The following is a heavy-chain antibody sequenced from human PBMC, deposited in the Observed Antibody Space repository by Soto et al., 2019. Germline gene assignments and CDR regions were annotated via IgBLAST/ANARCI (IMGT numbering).Heavy chain of an antibody. J-gene: IGHJ4*02. D-gene: IGHD2-21*01. CDR2: INAGNGNT. CDR3: ARGGEPIDY. V-gene: IGHV1-3*01. CDR1: GYTFTSYA. Sequence: GASVKVSCKASGYTFTSYAMHWVRQAPGQRLEWMGWINAGNGNTKHSQKFQGRVTITRDTSASTAYMELSSLRPEDTAVYYCARGGEPIDYWGQGTLVTVS.